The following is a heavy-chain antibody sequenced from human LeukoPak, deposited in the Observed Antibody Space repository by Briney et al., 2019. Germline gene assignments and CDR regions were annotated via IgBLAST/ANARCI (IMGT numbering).Heavy chain of an antibody. V-gene: IGHV3-30*18. CDR2: ISYDGSNK. D-gene: IGHD7-27*01. J-gene: IGHJ4*02. CDR3: AKDTLHYSINWGSDY. Sequence: GGSLRLSCAASGFTFSSYGMHWVRQAPGKGLEWVAVISYDGSNKYYADSVKGRFTISRDNSKNTLYPQMNSLRAEDTAVYYCAKDTLHYSINWGSDYWGQGTLVTVSS. CDR1: GFTFSSYG.